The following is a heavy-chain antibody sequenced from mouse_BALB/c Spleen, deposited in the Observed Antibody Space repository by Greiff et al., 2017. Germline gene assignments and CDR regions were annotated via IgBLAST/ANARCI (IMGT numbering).Heavy chain of an antibody. CDR1: GYSITSDYA. D-gene: IGHD2-4*01. Sequence: EVKLVESGPGLVKPSQSLSLTCTVTGYSITSDYAWNWIRQFPGNKLEWMGYISYSGSTSYNPSLKSRISITRDTSKNQFFLQLNSVTTEDTATYYCARSGYDYLWFAYWGQGTLVTVSA. CDR2: ISYSGST. J-gene: IGHJ3*01. V-gene: IGHV3-2*02. CDR3: ARSGYDYLWFAY.